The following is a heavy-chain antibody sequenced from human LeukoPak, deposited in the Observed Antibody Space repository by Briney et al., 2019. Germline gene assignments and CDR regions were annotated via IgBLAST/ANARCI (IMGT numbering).Heavy chain of an antibody. CDR2: IYHSGST. D-gene: IGHD6-6*01. V-gene: IGHV4-38-2*01. CDR1: GYSISSGYY. Sequence: PSETPSLTCAVSGYSISSGYYWGWIRQPPGQGLEWIGSIYHSGSTYYNPSLKSRVTISVDTSKNQFSLKLSSVTAADTAVYYCARCRSPEGRWFDPWGQGTLVTVSS. J-gene: IGHJ5*02. CDR3: ARCRSPEGRWFDP.